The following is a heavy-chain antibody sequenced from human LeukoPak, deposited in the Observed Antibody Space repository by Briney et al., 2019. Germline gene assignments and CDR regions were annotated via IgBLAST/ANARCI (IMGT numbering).Heavy chain of an antibody. V-gene: IGHV3-23*01. Sequence: GGSLRLSCAASEFTFSNFAMSWVRQAPGKGLEWVSGTSDSGGSTYYADSVKGRFTISRDNSKNTLYLQVNSLRAEDTAIYYCAKGGRIAVAGKAIDYWGQGTLVTVSS. CDR3: AKGGRIAVAGKAIDY. CDR2: TSDSGGST. CDR1: EFTFSNFA. J-gene: IGHJ4*02. D-gene: IGHD6-19*01.